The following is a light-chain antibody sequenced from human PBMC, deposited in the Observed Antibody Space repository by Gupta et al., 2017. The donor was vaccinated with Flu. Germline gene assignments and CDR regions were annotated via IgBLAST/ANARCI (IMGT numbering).Light chain of an antibody. CDR1: QSISDW. Sequence: GDRVTITCRASQSISDWLAWYQQKAGKTPKLLIYKASTLHSGVPSRFSGSGSGTEFNLTINSLQPDDFASYYCHQYYSYTRMFGQGTKVQIK. CDR2: KAS. J-gene: IGKJ1*01. V-gene: IGKV1-5*03. CDR3: HQYYSYTRM.